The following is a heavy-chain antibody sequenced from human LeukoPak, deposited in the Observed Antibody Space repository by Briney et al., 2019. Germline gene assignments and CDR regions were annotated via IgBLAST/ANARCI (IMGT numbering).Heavy chain of an antibody. CDR2: ISSGGTYE. J-gene: IGHJ4*02. Sequence: PGGSLRLSCAASGFTFSNYAMHWVRQAPGKGLEWVSLISSGGTYEYYADSVKGRFTISRDNSKNTLYLQLNSLGAEDTAVYYCARDSTYYYDSGSSGPHYFDNWGQGTLVTVSS. CDR1: GFTFSNYA. D-gene: IGHD3-10*01. CDR3: ARDSTYYYDSGSSGPHYFDN. V-gene: IGHV3-30*01.